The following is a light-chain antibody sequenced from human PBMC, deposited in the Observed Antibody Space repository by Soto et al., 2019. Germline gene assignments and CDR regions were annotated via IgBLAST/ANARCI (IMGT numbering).Light chain of an antibody. CDR2: TTN. V-gene: IGLV1-44*01. Sequence: QSVLTQPHSASGTPGQRVTISCSGSSSNIGTSSVHWFQQLPGTAPKLLISTTNQRPSGVPERFSGSKSGTSASLAISGPKSEEEADYYCAAGNESLNGPVSGTGTK. CDR3: AAGNESLNGPV. CDR1: SSNIGTSS. J-gene: IGLJ1*01.